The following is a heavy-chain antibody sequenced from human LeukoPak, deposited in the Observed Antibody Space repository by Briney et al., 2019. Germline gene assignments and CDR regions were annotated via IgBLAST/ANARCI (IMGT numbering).Heavy chain of an antibody. J-gene: IGHJ3*02. D-gene: IGHD2-2*02. CDR2: IIPIFGTA. V-gene: IGHV1-69*13. CDR3: ATRGPQRVFVVVPAAIGDDAFDI. Sequence: SVKVSCKASGGTFSSYAISWVRQAPGQGLEWMGGIIPIFGTANYAQKFQGRVTITADESTSTAYMELSSLRSEDTAVYYCATRGPQRVFVVVPAAIGDDAFDIWGQGTMVTVSS. CDR1: GGTFSSYA.